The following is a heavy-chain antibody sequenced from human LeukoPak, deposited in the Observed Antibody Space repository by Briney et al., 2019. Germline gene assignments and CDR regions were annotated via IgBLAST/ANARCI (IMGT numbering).Heavy chain of an antibody. CDR3: VRQYSSGWYYFDY. V-gene: IGHV3-20*04. CDR2: INWNGGST. J-gene: IGHJ4*02. D-gene: IGHD6-19*01. Sequence: PGGSLRLSCAASGFTFDDYGMSWVRQGPGMGLEWVSGINWNGGSTAYADSVKGRFAISRDNAKNSLHLEMNSLRAEDTALYYCVRQYSSGWYYFDYWGQGTLVTVSS. CDR1: GFTFDDYG.